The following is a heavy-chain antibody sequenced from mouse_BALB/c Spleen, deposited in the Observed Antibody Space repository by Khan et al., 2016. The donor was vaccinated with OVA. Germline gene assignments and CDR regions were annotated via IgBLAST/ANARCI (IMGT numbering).Heavy chain of an antibody. V-gene: IGHV3-2*02. CDR2: ITYSGST. Sequence: EVQLQESGPGLVKPSQSLSLTCTVTGYSITSDYAWNWIRQFPGNKLEWMGYITYSGSTSYNPSLKSRISISRDTSKNQFFLQLNSVTTEDTATYHCGRSGTISTVVVTDFDFWGQGTTLTVSS. CDR3: GRSGTISTVVVTDFDF. CDR1: GYSITSDYA. J-gene: IGHJ2*01. D-gene: IGHD1-1*01.